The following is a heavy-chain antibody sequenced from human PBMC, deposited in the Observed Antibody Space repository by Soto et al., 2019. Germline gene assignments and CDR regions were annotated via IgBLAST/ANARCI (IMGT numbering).Heavy chain of an antibody. CDR3: AKFRGWYGYFQH. CDR1: GFTFSSYA. V-gene: IGHV3-23*01. Sequence: EVQLLESGGGLVQPGGSLRLSCAASGFTFSSYAMSWVRQAPGRGLEWVSAISGSGGSTYYADSVKGRFTISRDNSKNTLYLQMNSLRAEDTAVYYCAKFRGWYGYFQHWGQGTLVTVSS. D-gene: IGHD6-19*01. CDR2: ISGSGGST. J-gene: IGHJ1*01.